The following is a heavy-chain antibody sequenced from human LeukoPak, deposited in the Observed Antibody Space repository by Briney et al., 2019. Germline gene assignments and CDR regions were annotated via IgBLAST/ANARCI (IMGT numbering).Heavy chain of an antibody. D-gene: IGHD3-22*01. J-gene: IGHJ4*02. V-gene: IGHV3-7*01. CDR2: INQDASEK. CDR3: ARAVYYDSSGYWGDYFDY. CDR1: GFTFSSHW. Sequence: PAGSLRLSCAASGFTFSSHWMSWVPQAPGKGLEWVANINQDASEKSYVDSVEGRFTISRGNAKSSLYLRMNSLRVEDTAVYYCARAVYYDSSGYWGDYFDYWGQGTLVTVSS.